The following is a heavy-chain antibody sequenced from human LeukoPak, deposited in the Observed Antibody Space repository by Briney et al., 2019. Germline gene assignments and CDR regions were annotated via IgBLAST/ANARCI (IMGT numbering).Heavy chain of an antibody. D-gene: IGHD6-13*01. Sequence: PGGSLRLSCAASGFTFSSYAMNWVRQAPGMGLEWVSAISGSGGSTYYADSVKGRFTFSRDNSKNTLYLQMNSLRAEDTAVYYCAKSLAAAGNYWGQGTLVTVSS. CDR1: GFTFSSYA. V-gene: IGHV3-23*01. CDR3: AKSLAAAGNY. CDR2: ISGSGGST. J-gene: IGHJ4*02.